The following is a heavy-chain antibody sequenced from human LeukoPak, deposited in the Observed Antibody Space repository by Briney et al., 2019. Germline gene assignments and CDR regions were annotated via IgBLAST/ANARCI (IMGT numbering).Heavy chain of an antibody. CDR1: GFTFSRYP. CDR3: AKAQYDFWSGLDY. D-gene: IGHD3-3*01. V-gene: IGHV3-64D*09. J-gene: IGHJ4*02. CDR2: ISGNGGST. Sequence: GGSLRLSCSASGFTFSRYPMHWVLQAPGKGLEYVSAISGNGGSTYYADSVKGRFTISRDNSKNTLYLQMSSLRTEDTAIYYCAKAQYDFWSGLDYWGQGTLVTVSS.